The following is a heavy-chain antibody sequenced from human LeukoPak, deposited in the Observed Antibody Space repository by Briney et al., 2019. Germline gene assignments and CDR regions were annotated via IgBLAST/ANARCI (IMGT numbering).Heavy chain of an antibody. CDR2: ISASGTIT. CDR1: GFTFSSYE. D-gene: IGHD3-10*01. Sequence: GGSLRLSCAASGFTFSSYEMNWVRQAPGKGLEWISYISASGTITHYADSVEGRFTISRDNAKNSLYLQMNSLRADDTAVYYCAGERSDMTDYWGQGTLVTVSS. V-gene: IGHV3-48*03. CDR3: AGERSDMTDY. J-gene: IGHJ4*02.